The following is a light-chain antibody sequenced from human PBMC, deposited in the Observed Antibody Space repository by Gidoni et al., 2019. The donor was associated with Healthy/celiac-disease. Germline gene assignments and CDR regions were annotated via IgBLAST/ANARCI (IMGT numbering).Light chain of an antibody. CDR3: QQRSNWPWT. Sequence: ILLTQSPATLALSPGERATLSCRASQCVSSYLAWYQQKPGQAPRLLIYDASNRATGIPARFSGSGSGTDFTLTISSLEPEDFAVYYCQQRSNWPWTFGQGTKVEIK. CDR2: DAS. CDR1: QCVSSY. J-gene: IGKJ1*01. V-gene: IGKV3-11*01.